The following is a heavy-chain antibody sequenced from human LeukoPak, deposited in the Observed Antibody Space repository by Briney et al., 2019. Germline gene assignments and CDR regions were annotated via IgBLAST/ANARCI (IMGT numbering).Heavy chain of an antibody. CDR2: INPYNGNT. D-gene: IGHD3-3*01. CDR1: GYTFTNFA. V-gene: IGHV1-18*01. CDR3: ARGRIPARLRELGVVTDRHYYMDV. Sequence: ASVKVSCRASGYTFTNFAISWLRQAPGQGLEWMVWINPYNGNTKYALKVQGRVTMTTDTSTSTAYMELRSLSPDDTAVFYCARGRIPARLRELGVVTDRHYYMDVWGKGTTVTVSS. J-gene: IGHJ6*03.